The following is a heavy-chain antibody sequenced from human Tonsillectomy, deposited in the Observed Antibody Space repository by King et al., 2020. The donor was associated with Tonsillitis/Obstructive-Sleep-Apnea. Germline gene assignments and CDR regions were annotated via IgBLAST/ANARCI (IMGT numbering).Heavy chain of an antibody. V-gene: IGHV3-15*01. D-gene: IGHD6-13*01. Sequence: VQLVESGGDLVKPGGSLRLSCAASGLTFSNAWMTWVRQAPGKGLEWIGRITSTTYGGTVDYAAPVKGRFTISRDDSKNTLYLQMNSLKTEDTAVYYCTTYAAAGNWFVPWGQGTLVTVSS. CDR2: ITSTTYGGTV. CDR1: GLTFSNAW. J-gene: IGHJ5*02. CDR3: TTYAAAGNWFVP.